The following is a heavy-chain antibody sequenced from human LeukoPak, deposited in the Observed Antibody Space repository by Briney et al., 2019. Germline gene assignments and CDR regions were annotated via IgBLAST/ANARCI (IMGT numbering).Heavy chain of an antibody. J-gene: IGHJ4*02. CDR2: ISYDGSTK. V-gene: IGHV3-30*14. Sequence: PGRSLRLSCAASGFTFNTYAMHWVRQAPGKGLEWVAVISYDGSTKYYADSVKGRFTISRDNSENTLYLQMKSLRAEDTAVYYCARGDGYNFFDYWGQGTLVTVSS. D-gene: IGHD5-24*01. CDR3: ARGDGYNFFDY. CDR1: GFTFNTYA.